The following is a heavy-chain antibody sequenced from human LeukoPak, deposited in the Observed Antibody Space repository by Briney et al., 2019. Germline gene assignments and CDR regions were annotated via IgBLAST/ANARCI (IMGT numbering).Heavy chain of an antibody. CDR3: ATHISQQLAYFQH. Sequence: PGGSLRLSCAASGFTFSSYWMSWVRQAPGKGLEWVANINQDGSEKYYVDSVKGRFTISRDNAKNTLYLQMNSLRAEDTAVYYCATHISQQLAYFQHWGQGTLVTVSS. D-gene: IGHD6-13*01. V-gene: IGHV3-7*03. CDR2: INQDGSEK. CDR1: GFTFSSYW. J-gene: IGHJ1*01.